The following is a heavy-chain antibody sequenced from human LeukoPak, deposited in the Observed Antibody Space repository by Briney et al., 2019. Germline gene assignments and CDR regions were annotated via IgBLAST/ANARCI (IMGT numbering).Heavy chain of an antibody. Sequence: GGSLRLSCAASGFTFDDYAIHWVRQAPGKGLEWVSGISWNSGSIGYADSVKGRFTISRDNAKNSLYLQMNSLRAEDTAVYYCARVHYYDFWSGQFDYWGQGTLVTVSS. CDR3: ARVHYYDFWSGQFDY. J-gene: IGHJ4*02. D-gene: IGHD3-3*01. CDR2: ISWNSGSI. V-gene: IGHV3-9*01. CDR1: GFTFDDYA.